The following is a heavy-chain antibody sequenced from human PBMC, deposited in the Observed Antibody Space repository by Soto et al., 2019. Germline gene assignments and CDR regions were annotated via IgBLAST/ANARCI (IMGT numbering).Heavy chain of an antibody. D-gene: IGHD2-8*01. J-gene: IGHJ4*01. CDR3: NKGRGTNGVCDDY. CDR2: IRTKTDGGTA. Sequence: PGEPLTLSWAVSGYPFSDAYMTWVRQAPGKGLEWLGRIRTKTDGGTADYAAHVKDRFIVSRDDSKETLYLQMNSLRTEDTAVYFCNKGRGTNGVCDDYWGHGTLVTVSS. V-gene: IGHV3-15*01. CDR1: GYPFSDAY.